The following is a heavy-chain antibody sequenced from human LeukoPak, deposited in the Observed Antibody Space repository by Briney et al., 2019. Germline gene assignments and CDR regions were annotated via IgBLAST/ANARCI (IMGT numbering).Heavy chain of an antibody. CDR1: GFTFSSYN. CDR3: AKGLERESRLDS. CDR2: ITSGSSYI. D-gene: IGHD1-1*01. V-gene: IGHV3-21*04. J-gene: IGHJ4*02. Sequence: GGSLRLSCAASGFTFSSYNMNWVRQAPGKGLEWVSSITSGSSYIYYADSVKGRFTISRDNSKNTLYLQMNSLRAEDTALYYCAKGLERESRLDSWGQGTLVTVSS.